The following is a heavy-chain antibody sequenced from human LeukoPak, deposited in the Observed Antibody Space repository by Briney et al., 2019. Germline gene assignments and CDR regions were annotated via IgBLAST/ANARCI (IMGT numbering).Heavy chain of an antibody. Sequence: SETLSLTCTVSGGSISSYYWSWIRQPAGKGLEWIGRIYTSGSTNYNPSLKSRVTMSVDTSKNQFSLKLSSVTAADTAVYYCARVVRGVISYYYGMDVWGQGTTVTVSS. CDR3: ARVVRGVISYYYGMDV. CDR2: IYTSGST. J-gene: IGHJ6*02. D-gene: IGHD3-10*01. V-gene: IGHV4-4*07. CDR1: GGSISSYY.